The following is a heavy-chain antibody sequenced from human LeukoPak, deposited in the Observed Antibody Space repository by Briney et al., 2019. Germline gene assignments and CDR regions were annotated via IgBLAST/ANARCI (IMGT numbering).Heavy chain of an antibody. Sequence: PGGSLRLSCAASGFTFSNYAMNWVRQAPGKGLEWVAVISYDGSNKYYADSVKGRFTISRDNSKNTLYLQMNSLRAEDTAVYYCAREYPLQPRSSLRDYWGQGTLVTVSS. D-gene: IGHD1-1*01. J-gene: IGHJ4*02. V-gene: IGHV3-30-3*01. CDR2: ISYDGSNK. CDR1: GFTFSNYA. CDR3: AREYPLQPRSSLRDY.